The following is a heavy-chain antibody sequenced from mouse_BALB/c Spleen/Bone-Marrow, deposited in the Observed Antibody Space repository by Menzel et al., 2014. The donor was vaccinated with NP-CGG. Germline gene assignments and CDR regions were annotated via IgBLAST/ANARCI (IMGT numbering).Heavy chain of an antibody. V-gene: IGHV7-3*02. CDR2: IRNKANGYTT. CDR1: GFTFTDYY. J-gene: IGHJ2*01. Sequence: EVMLVESGGGLVQPGGSLRLSCAPPGFTFTDYYMNWVRQPPGKALEWLGFIRNKANGYTTEYSASVKGRFTISRDNSQSILYLQTNTLRAEDSATYYCARDKGGILFDYWGQGTTLTVSS. D-gene: IGHD1-1*02. CDR3: ARDKGGILFDY.